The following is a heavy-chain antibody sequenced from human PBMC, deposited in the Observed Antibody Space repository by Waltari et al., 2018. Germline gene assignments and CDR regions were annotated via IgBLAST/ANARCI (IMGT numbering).Heavy chain of an antibody. CDR2: IKSNSDGGTT. J-gene: IGHJ4*02. CDR1: GFPFSNPW. Sequence: EVQLVESGGGLVKPGGSLRLSCAASGFPFSNPWMSWGRQAPGKGLEWVGRIKSNSDGGTTDYAAPVRDRFTISRDDSKNMLYLQMNSLKTEDTAVYYCMTGSSIGGRPYWGQGTLVTVSS. CDR3: MTGSSIGGRPY. D-gene: IGHD6-6*01. V-gene: IGHV3-15*01.